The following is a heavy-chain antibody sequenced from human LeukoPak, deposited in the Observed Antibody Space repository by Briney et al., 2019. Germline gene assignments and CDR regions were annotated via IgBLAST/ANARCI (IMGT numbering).Heavy chain of an antibody. CDR3: ARGAIRYFDWLLLPTDYYGMDV. V-gene: IGHV1-8*01. J-gene: IGHJ6*02. Sequence: ASVKVSCKASGYTFTSYDINWVRQATGQGLEWMGWMNPNSGNTGYAQKFQGRVTMTRNTSISTAYMELSSLRSEDTAVYYCARGAIRYFDWLLLPTDYYGMDVWDQGTTVTVSS. CDR2: MNPNSGNT. CDR1: GYTFTSYD. D-gene: IGHD3-9*01.